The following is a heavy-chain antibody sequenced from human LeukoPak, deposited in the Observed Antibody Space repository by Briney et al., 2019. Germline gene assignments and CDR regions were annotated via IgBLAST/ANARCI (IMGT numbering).Heavy chain of an antibody. J-gene: IGHJ4*02. Sequence: GGSLRLSCAVSGFTVSTNYMSWVRQAPGKGLEWVSVIYSGGSTYYADSVKGRFTISRDNSKNTLYVQMTSLRAEDTAVYYCARSLSGTGSYLGYWGQGTLVTASS. D-gene: IGHD3-10*01. CDR2: IYSGGST. CDR3: ARSLSGTGSYLGY. CDR1: GFTVSTNY. V-gene: IGHV3-66*01.